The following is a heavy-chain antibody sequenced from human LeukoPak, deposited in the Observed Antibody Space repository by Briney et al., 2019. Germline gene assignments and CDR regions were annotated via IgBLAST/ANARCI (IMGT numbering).Heavy chain of an antibody. J-gene: IGHJ4*02. CDR1: GGSFSGYY. CDR2: INHSGST. V-gene: IGHV4-34*01. D-gene: IGHD3-3*01. Sequence: SETLSLTCAVYGGSFSGYYWSWIRQPPGKGLEWIGEINHSGSTNYNPSLKSRVTISVDTSKNQFSLKLSSVTAADTAVYYCARDGVEWLFFDYWGQGTLVTVSS. CDR3: ARDGVEWLFFDY.